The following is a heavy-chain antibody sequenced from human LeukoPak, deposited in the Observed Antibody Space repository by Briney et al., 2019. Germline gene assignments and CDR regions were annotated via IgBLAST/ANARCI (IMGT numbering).Heavy chain of an antibody. CDR3: ARHSGWYNYYFDY. CDR2: IYYSGST. CDR1: GGSISSSSYY. Sequence: SETLSLTCTVSGGSISSSSYYWGWIRQPPGKGLEWIGSIYYSGSTYHNPSLKSRVTISVDTSKNQFSLKLSSVTAADTAVYYCARHSGWYNYYFDYWGQGTLVTVSS. D-gene: IGHD6-19*01. V-gene: IGHV4-39*01. J-gene: IGHJ4*02.